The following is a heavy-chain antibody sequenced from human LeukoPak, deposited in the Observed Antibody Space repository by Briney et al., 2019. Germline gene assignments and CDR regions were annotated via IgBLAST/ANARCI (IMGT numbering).Heavy chain of an antibody. CDR3: ALVGGSYAY. D-gene: IGHD1-26*01. V-gene: IGHV3-23*01. J-gene: IGHJ4*02. CDR2: ISGSGGST. Sequence: GGSLRLSCAASGLTFSSYAMSWVRQAPGKGLEWVSAISGSGGSTYYADSVRGRYTISRDNSKNTLYLQMSSLRVDDTALYYCALVGGSYAYWGQGTLVTVSS. CDR1: GLTFSSYA.